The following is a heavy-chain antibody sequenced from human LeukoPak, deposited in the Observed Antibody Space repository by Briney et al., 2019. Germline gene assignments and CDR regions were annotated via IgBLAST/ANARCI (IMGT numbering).Heavy chain of an antibody. CDR1: GGSISYSGYS. CDR2: TYHSGSA. J-gene: IGHJ4*02. CDR3: ARVRYYYDSSGPAHFDY. V-gene: IGHV4-30-2*01. D-gene: IGHD3-22*01. Sequence: SETLSLTCAVSGGSISYSGYSWSWIRQPPGKGLEWIGYTYHSGSAYYNPSLNSRVTISVDRSKNQFSLKLSSVTAADTAVYYCARVRYYYDSSGPAHFDYWGQGTLVTVSS.